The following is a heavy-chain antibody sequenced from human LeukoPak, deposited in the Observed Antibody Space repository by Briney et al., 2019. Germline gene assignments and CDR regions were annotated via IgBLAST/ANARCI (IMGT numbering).Heavy chain of an antibody. CDR2: ISGSGGST. CDR3: AKDYYDSRVYSSYYYYGLDV. Sequence: GSLRLSCAASGFTFSSYAMSWVRQAPGKGLEWVSAISGSGGSTYYADSVKGRFTISRGNSKSTLYLQMNSLRAEDTAIYYCAKDYYDSRVYSSYYYYGLDVWGQGTTVTVSS. V-gene: IGHV3-23*01. J-gene: IGHJ6*02. CDR1: GFTFSSYA. D-gene: IGHD3-22*01.